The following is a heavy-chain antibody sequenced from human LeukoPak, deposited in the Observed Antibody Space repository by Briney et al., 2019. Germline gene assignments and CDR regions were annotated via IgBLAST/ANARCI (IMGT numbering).Heavy chain of an antibody. Sequence: SETLSLTCTVSGGSISSSSYYWGWIRQPPGKGLEWIGYIYHSGSTYYNPSLKSRVTISVDRSKNQFSLKLSSVTAADTAVYYCARTYGSGSYRTRWFDPWGQGTLVTVSS. J-gene: IGHJ5*02. CDR2: IYHSGST. CDR1: GGSISSSSYY. CDR3: ARTYGSGSYRTRWFDP. D-gene: IGHD3-10*01. V-gene: IGHV4-39*07.